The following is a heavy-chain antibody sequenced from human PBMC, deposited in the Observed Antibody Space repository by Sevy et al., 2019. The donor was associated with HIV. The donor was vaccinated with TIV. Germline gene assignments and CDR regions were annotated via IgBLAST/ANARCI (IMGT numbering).Heavy chain of an antibody. CDR1: GYTFTSYG. CDR2: ISAYNGNT. V-gene: IGHV1-18*01. J-gene: IGHJ4*02. CDR3: ARDELYYSDSSGSFDY. D-gene: IGHD3-22*01. Sequence: ASVKVSCKASGYTFTSYGISWVRQAPGQGLEWMGWISAYNGNTNYAQKLQGRVTMTTDTSTSTAYMELRSLRSDDTAVYYCARDELYYSDSSGSFDYWGQGTLVTVSS.